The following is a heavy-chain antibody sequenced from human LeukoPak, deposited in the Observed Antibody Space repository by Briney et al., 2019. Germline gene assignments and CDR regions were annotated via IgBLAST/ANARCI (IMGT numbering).Heavy chain of an antibody. CDR1: GFTFSDSW. CDR2: IKQDGSQR. D-gene: IGHD6-6*01. J-gene: IGHJ4*02. Sequence: PGGSLRLSCAASGFTFSDSWMTWVRQAPGKGPEWVANIKQDGSQRYYVDSVRGRFTISRDNAKNSLFLQMNGLRAEDTAVYYCARRGGSSSRRSPIDYWGQGTRVTVSS. V-gene: IGHV3-7*01. CDR3: ARRGGSSSRRSPIDY.